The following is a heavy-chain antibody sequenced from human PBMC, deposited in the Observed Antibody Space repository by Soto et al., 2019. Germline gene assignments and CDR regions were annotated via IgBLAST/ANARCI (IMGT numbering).Heavy chain of an antibody. Sequence: TSETLSLTCTVSGGSISSYYWSWIRQPPGKGLEWIGYIYYSGSTNYNPSLKSRVTISVDTSKNQFSLKLSSVTAADTAVYYCASTTVTTPTYYYDSSGYYSDAFDIWGQGTMVTVSS. V-gene: IGHV4-59*01. D-gene: IGHD3-22*01. CDR1: GGSISSYY. J-gene: IGHJ3*02. CDR3: ASTTVTTPTYYYDSSGYYSDAFDI. CDR2: IYYSGST.